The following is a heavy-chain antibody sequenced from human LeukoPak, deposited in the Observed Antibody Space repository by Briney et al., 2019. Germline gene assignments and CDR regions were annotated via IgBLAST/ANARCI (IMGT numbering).Heavy chain of an antibody. Sequence: SVKVSCKASGGTFSSYAIIWVRQAPGQGLEWMGGIIPIFGTANYAQKFQGRVTITADESTSTAYMELSSLRSEDMAVYYCARESGGYCSSTSCYGPFDYWGQGTLVTVSS. V-gene: IGHV1-69*13. D-gene: IGHD2-2*01. CDR2: IIPIFGTA. CDR3: ARESGGYCSSTSCYGPFDY. CDR1: GGTFSSYA. J-gene: IGHJ4*02.